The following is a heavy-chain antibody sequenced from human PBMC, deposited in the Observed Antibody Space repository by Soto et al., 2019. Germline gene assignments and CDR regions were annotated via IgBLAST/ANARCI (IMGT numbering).Heavy chain of an antibody. V-gene: IGHV3-72*01. J-gene: IGHJ6*02. D-gene: IGHD2-2*01. CDR1: GFTFSDHY. CDR2: IRNKANSYTT. Sequence: PGGSLRLSCAASGFTFSDHYMDWVRHAPGKGLEWVGRIRNKANSYTTEYAASVKGRFTISRDDSKNSLYLQMNSLKTEDTAVYYCARGGYCSSTSCHSDYYGMDVWGQGTTVTVSS. CDR3: ARGGYCSSTSCHSDYYGMDV.